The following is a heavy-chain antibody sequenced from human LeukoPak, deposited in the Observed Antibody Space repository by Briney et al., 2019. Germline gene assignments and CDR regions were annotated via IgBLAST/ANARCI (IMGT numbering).Heavy chain of an antibody. J-gene: IGHJ4*02. CDR3: ARDHYFDISGYLDY. Sequence: GRSLRLSCEGSGFTFSINAMHWVRQAPGKGLEWLAVISYDGTKQYFADSVKGRFTISRDNVKNSLYLEMNSLRVEDSAVYYCARDHYFDISGYLDYWGQGTPVTVSS. CDR1: GFTFSINA. D-gene: IGHD3-22*01. CDR2: ISYDGTKQ. V-gene: IGHV3-30-3*01.